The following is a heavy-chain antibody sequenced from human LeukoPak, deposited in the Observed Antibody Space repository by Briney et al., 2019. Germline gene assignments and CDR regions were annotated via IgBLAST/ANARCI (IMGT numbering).Heavy chain of an antibody. J-gene: IGHJ4*02. CDR2: IYHSGGT. V-gene: IGHV4-4*02. D-gene: IGHD3-22*01. Sequence: SGTLSLTCAVSGGSISSSNWWSWVRQSPGKGLQWIGEIYHSGGTNYNTSLKSRVTVSVDKSNNQFSLKLSSVTAADTAVYYCARWGSGFFDFWGQGSLVTVSS. CDR3: ARWGSGFFDF. CDR1: GGSISSSNW.